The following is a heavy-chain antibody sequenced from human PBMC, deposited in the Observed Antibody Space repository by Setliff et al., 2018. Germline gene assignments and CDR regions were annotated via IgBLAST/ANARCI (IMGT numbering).Heavy chain of an antibody. J-gene: IGHJ6*03. CDR1: GDTFSSYG. CDR3: ARASRFGTTVWKGDYYMDV. CDR2: INTNTGNP. Sequence: GASVKVSCKASGDTFSSYGISWVRQAPGQRLEWMGWINTNTGNPSYAQDFTGRLVFSLDTSVSTAYLQISSLKAEDSAVYYCARASRFGTTVWKGDYYMDVWGKGTTVTVSS. D-gene: IGHD4-4*01. V-gene: IGHV7-4-1*02.